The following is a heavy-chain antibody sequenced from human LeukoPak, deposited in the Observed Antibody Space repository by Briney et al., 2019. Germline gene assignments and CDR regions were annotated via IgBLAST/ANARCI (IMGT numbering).Heavy chain of an antibody. CDR3: VKVDT. CDR2: ITFSSSII. J-gene: IGHJ4*02. D-gene: IGHD5-18*01. CDR1: GFTFSSYS. Sequence: GGSLRLSCAASGFTFSSYSMNWVRQAPGKGLEWVSYITFSSSIIYYADSVRGRFTISRDNAKNSLYLQMDSLSAEDTAVYYCVKVDTWGQGTLVTVSS. V-gene: IGHV3-48*01.